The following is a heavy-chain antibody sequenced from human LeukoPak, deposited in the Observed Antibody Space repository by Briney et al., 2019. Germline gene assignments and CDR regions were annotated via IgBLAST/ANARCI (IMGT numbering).Heavy chain of an antibody. D-gene: IGHD7-27*01. CDR2: IYSGGST. V-gene: IGHV3-66*01. CDR3: ARGQNWGLAYYFDY. CDR1: GFTFSNSW. J-gene: IGHJ4*02. Sequence: GGSLRLSCTASGFTFSNSWMNWVRQAPGKGLEWVSIIYSGGSTYYADSVKGRFTISRDNSRNTLYLQMNSLRAEDTAVYYCARGQNWGLAYYFDYWGQGTLVTVSS.